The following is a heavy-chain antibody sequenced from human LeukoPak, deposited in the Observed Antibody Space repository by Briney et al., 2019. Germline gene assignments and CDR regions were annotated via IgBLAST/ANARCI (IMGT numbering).Heavy chain of an antibody. CDR1: GGSISSISYC. CDR3: ARHGYGGGSYSFMLKYNWFDP. D-gene: IGHD1-26*01. V-gene: IGHV4-39*01. Sequence: SETPSLTCTLAGGSISSISYCCGWTRHPAWKGLEWFGRIFYSGSTYYSPSLKCRVPISVHTSKTQLSLELSSMTAADTAVYYCARHGYGGGSYSFMLKYNWFDPWGQGTLVTVSS. J-gene: IGHJ5*02. CDR2: IFYSGST.